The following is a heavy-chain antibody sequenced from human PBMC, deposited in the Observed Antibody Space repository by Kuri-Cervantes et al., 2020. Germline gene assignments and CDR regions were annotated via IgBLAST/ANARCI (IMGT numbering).Heavy chain of an antibody. J-gene: IGHJ4*02. Sequence: ESLKISCTVSGGSISSSSYYWGWIRQPPGKGLEWIGSIYYSGSTYYNPSLKSRVTISVDTSKNQFSLKLSSVTAAATAVYYCARGPLSSGLRVGRVFDYWGQGTLVTVSS. V-gene: IGHV4-39*01. CDR1: GGSISSSSYY. CDR3: ARGPLSSGLRVGRVFDY. D-gene: IGHD3-16*01. CDR2: IYYSGST.